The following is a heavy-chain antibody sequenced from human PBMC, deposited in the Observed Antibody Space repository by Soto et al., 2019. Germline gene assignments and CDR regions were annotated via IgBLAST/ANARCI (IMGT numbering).Heavy chain of an antibody. Sequence: QVQLVQSGAEVKKPGASVKVSCKASGYTFTSYGISWVRQAPGQGPEWMGWISAYNGNTNYAQKLQGRVTMTTDTSTSTAYMELRSLRSDDTAVYYCARDRKQQLVLGQYNWFDPWGQGTLVTVSS. D-gene: IGHD6-13*01. CDR1: GYTFTSYG. CDR3: ARDRKQQLVLGQYNWFDP. CDR2: ISAYNGNT. J-gene: IGHJ5*02. V-gene: IGHV1-18*01.